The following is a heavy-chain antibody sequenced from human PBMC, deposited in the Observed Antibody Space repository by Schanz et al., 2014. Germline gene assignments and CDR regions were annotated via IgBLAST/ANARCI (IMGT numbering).Heavy chain of an antibody. D-gene: IGHD3-22*01. CDR1: GGSFSGYY. V-gene: IGHV4-59*10. CDR2: IYISGST. Sequence: QVQLQQWGAGLLKPSETLSLTCAVYGGSFSGYYWSWVRQPAGRGLEWIGRIYISGSTRFNPSLKSRVTMSLDTSKNQASLTLRSVTAADTAVYYCARGGTYGIFYDHMDVWGRGTTVTVSS. J-gene: IGHJ6*03. CDR3: ARGGTYGIFYDHMDV.